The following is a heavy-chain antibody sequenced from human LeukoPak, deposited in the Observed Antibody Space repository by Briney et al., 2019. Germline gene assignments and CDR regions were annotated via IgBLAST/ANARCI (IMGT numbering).Heavy chain of an antibody. CDR3: VRDTSTYDTSSWTPFDY. Sequence: SGGSLRLSCAASGFTFSTKSMNWVRQAPGKGLEWVAPISSASGYTYYADSVKGRFTISRDNAKSSLYLQMSALRDEDTAVYYCVRDTSTYDTSSWTPFDYWGQGALVTVSS. D-gene: IGHD2-21*01. CDR1: GFTFSTKS. V-gene: IGHV3-21*01. CDR2: ISSASGYT. J-gene: IGHJ4*02.